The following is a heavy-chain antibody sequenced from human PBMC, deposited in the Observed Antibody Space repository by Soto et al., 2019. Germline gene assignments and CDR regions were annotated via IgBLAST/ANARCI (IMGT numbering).Heavy chain of an antibody. CDR2: IYHSGSS. D-gene: IGHD1-26*01. CDR3: ARFNSGNYYEAFDI. J-gene: IGHJ3*02. V-gene: IGHV4-4*02. CDR1: GGSISSSNW. Sequence: QVQLQESGPGLVKPSGTLSLTCAVSGGSISSSNWWSWVRQPPGKGLEWIGEIYHSGSSNYNPSLKSRVTISVDKSKTQFSPKLSSVTAADPAVYYCARFNSGNYYEAFDIWGQGTMVTVSS.